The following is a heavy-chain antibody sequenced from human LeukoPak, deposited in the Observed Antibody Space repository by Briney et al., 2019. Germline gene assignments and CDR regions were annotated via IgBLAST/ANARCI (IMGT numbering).Heavy chain of an antibody. CDR2: ISSSSSYI. V-gene: IGHV3-21*01. CDR3: ARPLTTSSSGKTYWFDY. CDR1: GFTFSSYS. J-gene: IGHJ4*02. D-gene: IGHD6-6*01. Sequence: GGSLRLSCAASGFTFSSYSMNWVRQAPGKGLEWVSSISSSSSYIYYADSVKGRFTISRDNAKNSLYLQMNSLRAEDTAVYYCARPLTTSSSGKTYWFDYWGQGTLVTVSS.